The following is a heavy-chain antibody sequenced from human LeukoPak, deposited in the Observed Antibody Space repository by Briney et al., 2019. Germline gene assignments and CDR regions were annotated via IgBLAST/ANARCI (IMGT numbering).Heavy chain of an antibody. J-gene: IGHJ3*02. V-gene: IGHV1-46*01. D-gene: IGHD1-14*01. CDR2: INPSGGST. CDR1: GDTFTSYY. Sequence: ASVKVSCKASGDTFTSYYMHWVRQAPGEGLEWMGIINPSGGSTSYAQKFQGRVTMTRDMSTSTVYMELSSLRSEDTAVYYCATRTLPEAFDIWGQGTMVTVSS. CDR3: ATRTLPEAFDI.